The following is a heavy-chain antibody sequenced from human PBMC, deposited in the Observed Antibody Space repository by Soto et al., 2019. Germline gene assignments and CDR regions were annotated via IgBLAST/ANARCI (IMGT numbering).Heavy chain of an antibody. CDR2: IYYSGTT. CDR3: ARVPGP. CDR1: GGSINSYY. J-gene: IGHJ5*02. V-gene: IGHV4-59*12. Sequence: PSETLYLTCIVSGGSINSYYWSWIRQPPGKGLEWIGYIYYSGTTNYNPSLKSRVTISVDRSKNQFSLKLSSVTAADTAVYYCARVPGPWGQGTLVTVSS.